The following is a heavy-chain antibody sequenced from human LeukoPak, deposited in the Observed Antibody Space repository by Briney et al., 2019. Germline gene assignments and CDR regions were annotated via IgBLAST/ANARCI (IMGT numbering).Heavy chain of an antibody. CDR2: IRYDGTNK. V-gene: IGHV3-30*02. Sequence: GPLRLSCAASGFTFSNYGMHWVRQAPGKGLEWVAFIRYDGTNKHFADSVKGRFTISRDNAKNSLYLQMNSLRAEDTAVYYCARTMPYYYYYMDVWGKGTTVTVSS. CDR1: GFTFSNYG. J-gene: IGHJ6*03. D-gene: IGHD1-14*01. CDR3: ARTMPYYYYYMDV.